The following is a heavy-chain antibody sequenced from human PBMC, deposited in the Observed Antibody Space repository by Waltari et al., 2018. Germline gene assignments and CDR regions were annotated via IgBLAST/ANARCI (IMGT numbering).Heavy chain of an antibody. J-gene: IGHJ5*02. CDR3: ARVASYYYGSGKDPSGDNWFDP. V-gene: IGHV3-21*01. CDR1: GFTFSSYS. Sequence: EVQLLESGGGLVQPGGSLRLSCAASGFTFSSYSMNWVHQAPGKGLEWVSSISSSSSYIYYADSVKGRFTISRDNAKNSLYLQMNSLRAEDTAVYYCARVASYYYGSGKDPSGDNWFDPWGQGTLVTVSS. CDR2: ISSSSSYI. D-gene: IGHD3-10*01.